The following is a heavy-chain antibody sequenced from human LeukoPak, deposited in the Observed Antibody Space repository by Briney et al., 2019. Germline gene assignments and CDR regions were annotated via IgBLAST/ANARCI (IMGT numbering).Heavy chain of an antibody. J-gene: IGHJ4*02. CDR3: ARSLGVVGATLDY. CDR2: IIPIFGTA. V-gene: IGHV1-69*05. Sequence: ASVKVSCKASGGTFSSYAISWVRQAPGQGLEWMGGIIPIFGTANYAQKFQGRVTITTDESTSTAYMELSSLRSEDTAVYYCARSLGVVGATLDYWGQGTLVTVSS. CDR1: GGTFSSYA. D-gene: IGHD1-26*01.